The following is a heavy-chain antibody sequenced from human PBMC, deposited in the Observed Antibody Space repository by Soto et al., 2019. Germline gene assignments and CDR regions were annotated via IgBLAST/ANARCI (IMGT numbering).Heavy chain of an antibody. J-gene: IGHJ4*01. V-gene: IGHV1-69*13. Sequence: GASVKVSCKASGGTFSSYRISWVRQAPGQGLEWVGGIVPIYRTADYAQKFQGRVTITADESARTAYLEVRSLKSQDTAVYYCARDSGAKLSSSWGQGTLVTVSS. CDR1: GGTFSSYR. D-gene: IGHD6-13*01. CDR3: ARDSGAKLSSS. CDR2: IVPIYRTA.